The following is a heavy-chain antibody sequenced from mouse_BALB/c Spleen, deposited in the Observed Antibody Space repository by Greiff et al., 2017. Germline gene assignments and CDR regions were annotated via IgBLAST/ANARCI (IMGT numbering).Heavy chain of an antibody. CDR3: ARNSYDGYPSWFAY. V-gene: IGHV2-6-4*01. D-gene: IGHD2-3*01. Sequence: VMLVESGPGLVAPSQSLSITCTVSGFSLSRYSVHWVRQPPGKGLEWLGMIWGGGSTDYNSALKSRLSISKDNSKSQVFLKMNSLQTDDTAMYYCARNSYDGYPSWFAYWGQGTLVTVSA. CDR1: GFSLSRYS. CDR2: IWGGGST. J-gene: IGHJ3*01.